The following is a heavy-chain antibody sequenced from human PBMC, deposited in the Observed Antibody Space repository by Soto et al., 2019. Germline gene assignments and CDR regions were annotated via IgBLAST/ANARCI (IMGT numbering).Heavy chain of an antibody. Sequence: QPGGSLRLSCAASGFTFSSHAMNWVRQAPGKGLEWVSFISSTSSTKNYADSVKGRFTISRDNAKNSLYLQMSSLRDEDTAVYYCARRITMVRGPYYYYGLDVWGQGTTVTVSS. D-gene: IGHD3-10*01. CDR1: GFTFSSHA. CDR3: ARRITMVRGPYYYYGLDV. V-gene: IGHV3-48*02. J-gene: IGHJ6*02. CDR2: ISSTSSTK.